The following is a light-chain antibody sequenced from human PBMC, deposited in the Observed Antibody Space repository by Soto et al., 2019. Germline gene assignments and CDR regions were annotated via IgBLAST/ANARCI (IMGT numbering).Light chain of an antibody. CDR3: QQYKT. CDR2: DAF. Sequence: EILLTQSPCTLSLSPGERATLSCRASQSVSTSYVAWYQQNFGQAPRLLIYDAFSRATGIPDRFRASGSGTDFTLTISRLEPEDSAVYYCQQYKTFGQGTKVDIK. CDR1: QSVSTSY. J-gene: IGKJ1*01. V-gene: IGKV3-20*01.